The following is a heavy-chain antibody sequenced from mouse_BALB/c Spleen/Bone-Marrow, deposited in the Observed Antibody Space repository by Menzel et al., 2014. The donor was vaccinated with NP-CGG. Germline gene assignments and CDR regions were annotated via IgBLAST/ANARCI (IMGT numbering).Heavy chain of an antibody. J-gene: IGHJ2*01. D-gene: IGHD2-4*01. CDR1: GFNIKDTY. Sequence: VQLQQSGAELVKPGASVKSSRTASGFNIKDTYMHWVKQRPEQGLEWIGRIDPANGNTKYDPKFQGKATITADTSSNTAYLQLSSLTSEDTAVYYCASYDYGYYFDYWGQGTTLTVSS. CDR3: ASYDYGYYFDY. V-gene: IGHV14-3*02. CDR2: IDPANGNT.